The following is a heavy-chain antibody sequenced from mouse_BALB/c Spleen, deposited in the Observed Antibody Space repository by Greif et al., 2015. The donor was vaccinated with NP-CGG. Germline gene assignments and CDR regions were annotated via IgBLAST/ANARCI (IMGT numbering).Heavy chain of an antibody. CDR1: GFTFSSFG. D-gene: IGHD4-1*01. J-gene: IGHJ1*01. V-gene: IGHV5-17*02. Sequence: EVMLVESGGGLVQPGGSRKLSCAASGFTFSSFGMHWVRQAPEKGLEWVAYISSGSSTIYYADTVKGRFTISRDNPKNTLFLQMTSLRSEDTAMYYCARGTGSYWYFDVWGAGTTVTVSS. CDR2: ISSGSSTI. CDR3: ARGTGSYWYFDV.